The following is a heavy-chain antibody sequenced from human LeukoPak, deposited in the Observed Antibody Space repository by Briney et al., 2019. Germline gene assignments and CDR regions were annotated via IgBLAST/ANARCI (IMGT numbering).Heavy chain of an antibody. J-gene: IGHJ4*02. CDR2: ISSSSTYI. D-gene: IGHD6-6*01. CDR1: GFIFSSYS. V-gene: IGHV3-21*01. Sequence: GGSLRLSCAASGFIFSSYSMNWVRQAPGKGLEWVSSISSSSTYIYYADSVKGRFTISRDNAKNSLYLQMNSLRAEDTAVYYCARDMGLYSSSAEIDYWGQGTLVTVSS. CDR3: ARDMGLYSSSAEIDY.